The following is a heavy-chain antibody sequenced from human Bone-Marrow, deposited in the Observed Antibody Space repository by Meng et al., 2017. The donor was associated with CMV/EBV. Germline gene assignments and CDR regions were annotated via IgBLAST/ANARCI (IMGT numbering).Heavy chain of an antibody. CDR2: IYYSGST. J-gene: IGHJ4*02. V-gene: IGHV4-59*01. D-gene: IGHD6-6*01. CDR3: ARGGSSREYYFDY. Sequence: SETLSLTCTVSGGSISSYYWSWIRQPPGKGLEWIGYIYYSGSTNYNPSLKSRVTISVDTSKNQFSLKLSSVTAADTAVYYCARGGSSREYYFDYWGQGTLVTVSS. CDR1: GGSISSYY.